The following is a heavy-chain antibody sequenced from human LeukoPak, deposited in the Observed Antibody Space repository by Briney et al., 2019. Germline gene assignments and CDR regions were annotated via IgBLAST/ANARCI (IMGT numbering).Heavy chain of an antibody. D-gene: IGHD6-13*01. CDR2: IYPGDSDT. CDR3: VRSYSSSWSAFGY. V-gene: IGHV5-51*01. J-gene: IGHJ4*02. CDR1: GYSFTSYW. Sequence: PGESLKISCKGSGYSFTSYWIGWVRQMPGKGLEWMGIIYPGDSDTRYSPSFQGQVTISADKSINTAYLQWGSLKASDTAMYYCVRSYSSSWSAFGYWGQGTLVTVSS.